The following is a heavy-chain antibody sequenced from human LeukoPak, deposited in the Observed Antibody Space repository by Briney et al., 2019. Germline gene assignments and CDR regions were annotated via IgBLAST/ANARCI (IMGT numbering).Heavy chain of an antibody. V-gene: IGHV4-34*09. Sequence: SETLSLTCAVYGGSFSGYYWSWIRQPPGKGLEWIGYIYYSGSTYYNPSLKSRVTISVDTSKNQFSLKLSSVTAADTAVYYCARCPDNHSSGWYYFDYWGQGTLVTVSS. CDR3: ARCPDNHSSGWYYFDY. D-gene: IGHD6-19*01. J-gene: IGHJ4*02. CDR1: GGSFSGYY. CDR2: IYYSGST.